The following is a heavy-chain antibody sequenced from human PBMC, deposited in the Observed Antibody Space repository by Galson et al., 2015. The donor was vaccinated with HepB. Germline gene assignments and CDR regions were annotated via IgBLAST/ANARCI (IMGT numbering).Heavy chain of an antibody. CDR1: GYTFTSYY. D-gene: IGHD3-3*01. V-gene: IGHV1-46*01. CDR3: ARANTYYDFWSGYSPGGY. J-gene: IGHJ4*02. Sequence: SVKVSCKASGYTFTSYYMHWVRQAPGQGLEWMGIINPSGGSTSYAQKFQGRVTMTRDTSTSTVYMELSSLRSEDTAVYYCARANTYYDFWSGYSPGGYWGQGTLVTVSS. CDR2: INPSGGST.